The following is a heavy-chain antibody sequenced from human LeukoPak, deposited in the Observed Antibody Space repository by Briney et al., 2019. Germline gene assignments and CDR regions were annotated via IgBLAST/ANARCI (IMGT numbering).Heavy chain of an antibody. Sequence: GGSLRLSCAASGFTFSTYAMHWVRQAPGKGLEWVAITSHDESNKYYADSVKGRFTISRDNSKNTLYLQMNSLRAEDTAVYYCARVAVAGLGLGLFDYWGQGTLVTVSS. V-gene: IGHV3-30-3*01. CDR2: TSHDESNK. J-gene: IGHJ4*02. CDR3: ARVAVAGLGLGLFDY. D-gene: IGHD6-19*01. CDR1: GFTFSTYA.